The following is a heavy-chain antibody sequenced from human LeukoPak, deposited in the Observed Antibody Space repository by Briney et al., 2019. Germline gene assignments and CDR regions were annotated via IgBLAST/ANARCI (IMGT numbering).Heavy chain of an antibody. V-gene: IGHV1-8*01. CDR1: GYTFTSYD. CDR3: ARGRGYYYGSGSYYSDY. D-gene: IGHD3-10*01. J-gene: IGHJ4*02. CDR2: MNPNSGNT. Sequence: GASVKVSCKASGYTFTSYDINWVRQATGQGLEWMGWMNPNSGNTGYAQKFQGRVTMTRNTSISTAYMELSSLRSEDTAVYYCARGRGYYYGSGSYYSDYGGQGTLVTVSS.